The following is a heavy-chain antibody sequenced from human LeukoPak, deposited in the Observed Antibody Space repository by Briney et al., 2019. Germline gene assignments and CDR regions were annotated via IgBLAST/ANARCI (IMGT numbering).Heavy chain of an antibody. Sequence: SGGSLRLSCAASVFTFDDYAMHWVRRAPGKGLEWVSGIIWNSGSIGYADSVKGRFTISRDNAKNSLYMQMNSLRAEDTALYYCAKGASSGYDHIAFDYWGQGTLVTVSS. J-gene: IGHJ4*02. D-gene: IGHD5-12*01. CDR1: VFTFDDYA. V-gene: IGHV3-9*01. CDR3: AKGASSGYDHIAFDY. CDR2: IIWNSGSI.